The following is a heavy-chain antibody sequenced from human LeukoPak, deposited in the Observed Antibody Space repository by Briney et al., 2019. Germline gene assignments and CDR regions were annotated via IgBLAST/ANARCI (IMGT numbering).Heavy chain of an antibody. CDR2: ISTSGSYT. J-gene: IGHJ4*02. CDR1: GFTFSDYY. CDR3: ARGRSSANPDY. Sequence: GGSLRLSCAASGFTFSDYYMSWIRQAPGKGLEWVSYISTSGSYTNYADSVKGRFTISRDNAKNSLYLQLNSLRAEDTAVYYCARGRSSANPDYWGQGTLVTVSS. V-gene: IGHV3-11*06.